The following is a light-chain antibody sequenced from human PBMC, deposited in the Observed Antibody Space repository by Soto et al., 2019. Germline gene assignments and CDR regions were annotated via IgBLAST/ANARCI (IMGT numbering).Light chain of an antibody. CDR3: QQYNNWPPVYT. CDR2: AAS. V-gene: IGKV3D-15*01. J-gene: IGKJ2*01. CDR1: QSVANN. Sequence: EVVLTQSPGTLSLSAGERATLSCRASQSVANNHLAWYQQRPGQAPRLLIYAASTRAAGIPDRFSGSGSGTDFTLTISSLQSEDFAVYYCQQYNNWPPVYTFGQGTKLEIK.